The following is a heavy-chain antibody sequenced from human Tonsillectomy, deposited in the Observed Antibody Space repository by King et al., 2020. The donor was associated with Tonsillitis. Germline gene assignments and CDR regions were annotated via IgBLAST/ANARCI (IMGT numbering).Heavy chain of an antibody. CDR3: ASARGGNRYDGAGPFGGFDY. J-gene: IGHJ4*02. D-gene: IGHD3-16*01. Sequence: VQLQESGPGLVKPSQTLSLTCTVSGDSFSSGFYYWRWIRQSAGEGLEWIGRVYISGSAYYNPSLKSRVTMSVDTSKNRISLKLSSVTAADTAVDYCASARGGNRYDGAGPFGGFDYWGQGSLVTVSS. CDR2: VYISGSA. CDR1: GDSFSSGFYY. V-gene: IGHV4-61*02.